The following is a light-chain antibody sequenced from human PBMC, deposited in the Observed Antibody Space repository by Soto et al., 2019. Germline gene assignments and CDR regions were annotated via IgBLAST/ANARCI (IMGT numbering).Light chain of an antibody. V-gene: IGKV1-5*01. CDR2: DAS. Sequence: DIQMTQSPSTLSASVGDRVTMTCRASQSISSWLAWYQQQPVKAHQLLIYDASSLESGVPSRFSGSGSGTEFTITISSLQPDDFANYYCQQYNSYSVTFGQGTKVDIK. CDR3: QQYNSYSVT. CDR1: QSISSW. J-gene: IGKJ1*01.